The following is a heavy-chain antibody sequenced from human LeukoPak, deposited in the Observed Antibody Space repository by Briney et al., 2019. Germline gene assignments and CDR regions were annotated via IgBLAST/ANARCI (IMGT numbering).Heavy chain of an antibody. Sequence: PSETLSLTCTVSGGSISSYYWSWIRQPPGKGLEWIGYIYYSGSTNYNPSLKSRLTISVDTSKNQFSLKLSSVTAADTAVYYCARDRGLSMVRGVIPNWFDPWGQGTLVSVSS. CDR3: ARDRGLSMVRGVIPNWFDP. D-gene: IGHD3-10*01. CDR2: IYYSGST. CDR1: GGSISSYY. V-gene: IGHV4-59*01. J-gene: IGHJ5*02.